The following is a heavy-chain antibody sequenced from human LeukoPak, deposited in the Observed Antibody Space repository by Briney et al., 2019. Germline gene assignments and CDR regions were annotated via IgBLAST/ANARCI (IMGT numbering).Heavy chain of an antibody. CDR1: GGSFSGYY. J-gene: IGHJ4*02. Sequence: SETLSLTCAVYGGSFSGYYWSWIRQPPGKGLEWIGEINHSGSTNYNPSLKSRVTISVDTSKNQFSLKLSSVIAADTAVYYCARDTGPSGTAFDYWGQGTLVIVSS. CDR2: INHSGST. V-gene: IGHV4-34*01. D-gene: IGHD2-2*01. CDR3: ARDTGPSGTAFDY.